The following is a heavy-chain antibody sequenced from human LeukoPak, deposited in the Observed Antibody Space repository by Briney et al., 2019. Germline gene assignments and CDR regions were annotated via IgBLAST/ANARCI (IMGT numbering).Heavy chain of an antibody. CDR2: IYTTGST. V-gene: IGHV4-4*07. D-gene: IGHD3-3*01. CDR1: GGSISSDY. Sequence: SETLSLTCTVSGGSISSDYWSWIRQPAGKGLEWIGRIYTTGSTNYSPSLKSRVTMSVDTSKNQFSLKLSSVTAADTAVYYCARAFGVVIYFDYWGQGTLVTVSS. CDR3: ARAFGVVIYFDY. J-gene: IGHJ4*02.